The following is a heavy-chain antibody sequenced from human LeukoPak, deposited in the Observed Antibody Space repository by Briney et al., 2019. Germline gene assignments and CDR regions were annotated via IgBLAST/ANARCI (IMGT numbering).Heavy chain of an antibody. CDR2: ISADGSVT. D-gene: IGHD2-15*01. V-gene: IGHV3-74*01. Sequence: GGSLRLSCADSGFTFSRYWMNWVRQTPGKGLVWVSCISADGSVTRYADSVKGRFTISRDNTKSTLYLQMHSLRAEDTAVYYCATAGGDGSRMGFDPWGQGTLVTVSS. CDR3: ATAGGDGSRMGFDP. CDR1: GFTFSRYW. J-gene: IGHJ5*02.